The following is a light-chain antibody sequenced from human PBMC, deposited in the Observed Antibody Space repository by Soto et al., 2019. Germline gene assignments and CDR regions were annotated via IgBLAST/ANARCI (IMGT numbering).Light chain of an antibody. CDR3: SSYTSSSHP. CDR2: EVS. J-gene: IGLJ1*01. V-gene: IGLV2-14*01. Sequence: QSVLTQPASVSGSPGQSITISCTGTSSDVGGYNYVSWYQQHPGKAPKLMIYEVSNRPSGVSNRFSGSKSVNTAYRTISGLQAEDEADYYCSSYTSSSHPFGTGTKVTVL. CDR1: SSDVGGYNY.